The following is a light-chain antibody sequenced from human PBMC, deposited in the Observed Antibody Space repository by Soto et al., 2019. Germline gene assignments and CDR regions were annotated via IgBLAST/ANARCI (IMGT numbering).Light chain of an antibody. Sequence: EIVLTRSPGTLSLSPGERATLSCRASQSVSSSYLAWYQQKPGQAPRLLIYGASSRATGIPDRFSGSGSGTDFTLTISRLEPEDFAVYYCQQYGSSHRTFGQGTKVEIK. V-gene: IGKV3-20*01. CDR3: QQYGSSHRT. CDR2: GAS. J-gene: IGKJ1*01. CDR1: QSVSSSY.